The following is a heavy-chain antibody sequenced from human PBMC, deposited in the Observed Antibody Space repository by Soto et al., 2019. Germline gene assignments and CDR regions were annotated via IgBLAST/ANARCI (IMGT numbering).Heavy chain of an antibody. V-gene: IGHV1-18*01. CDR3: ARRGAPPYSYYGLAV. J-gene: IGHJ6*02. Sequence: QVQLVQSGPEVKKPGASVKVSCKASGYTFSNYGITWVRQAPGQGLEWIGWINAYNGETNYAQKLQGRVTMTTATSTSTAYMELKSLKSDGTAVYYCARRGAPPYSYYGLAVWGQGTTVTVSS. D-gene: IGHD3-16*01. CDR1: GYTFSNYG. CDR2: INAYNGET.